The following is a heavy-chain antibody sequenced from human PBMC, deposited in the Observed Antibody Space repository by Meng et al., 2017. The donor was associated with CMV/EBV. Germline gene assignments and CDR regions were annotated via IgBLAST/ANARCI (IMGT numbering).Heavy chain of an antibody. V-gene: IGHV3-7*01. Sequence: GESLKISCAASGFTFSSYWMSWVRQAPGKGLEWVANIKQDGSEKYYVDSVKGRFTISRDNAKKTLYLQMNSLRADDTAVYYCASGGGSYYGYWGQGTLVTVSS. CDR2: IKQDGSEK. J-gene: IGHJ4*02. CDR3: ASGGGSYYGY. CDR1: GFTFSSYW. D-gene: IGHD1-26*01.